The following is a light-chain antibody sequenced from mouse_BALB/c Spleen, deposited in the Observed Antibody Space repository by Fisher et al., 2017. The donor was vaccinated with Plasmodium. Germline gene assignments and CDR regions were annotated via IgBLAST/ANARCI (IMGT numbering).Light chain of an antibody. CDR2: RAN. CDR3: LQYVDFPRT. J-gene: IGKJ1*01. CDR1: QDINSY. V-gene: IGKV14-111*01. Sequence: TQTPSSMYASPGERISITCKASQDINSYLSWFQQKPGKSPKTLIYRANRLVDGVPSRFSGSGSGQDYSLTISSLECEDMGIYYCLQYVDFPRTFGGGTKLEIK.